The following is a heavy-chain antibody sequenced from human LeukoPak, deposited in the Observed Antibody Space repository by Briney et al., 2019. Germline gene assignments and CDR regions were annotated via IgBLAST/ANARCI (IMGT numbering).Heavy chain of an antibody. CDR1: GFTFSDYS. Sequence: GGSLRLSCAASGFTFSDYSMNWVRQAPGKGLEWVSSISRSSSYIYYADSMKGRFTISRDDAKNSLSLQMNSLRAEDTAVYFCARRGVVIRVILVGFHKEAFYFDSWGQGALVTVSS. V-gene: IGHV3-21*04. CDR2: ISRSSSYI. J-gene: IGHJ4*02. CDR3: ARRGVVIRVILVGFHKEAFYFDS. D-gene: IGHD3-22*01.